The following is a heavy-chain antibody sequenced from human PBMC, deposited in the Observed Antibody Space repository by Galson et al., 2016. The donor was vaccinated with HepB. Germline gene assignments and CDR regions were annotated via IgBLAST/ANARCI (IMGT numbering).Heavy chain of an antibody. V-gene: IGHV5-51*01. CDR2: IYSGDSVT. J-gene: IGHJ6*04. D-gene: IGHD1-14*01. CDR1: GYSFSNYW. CDR3: ARVSWNQFSYGMDV. Sequence: QSGAEVKKPGESLKISCQGSGYSFSNYWIGWVRQMPGKGLEWMGIIYSGDSVTTYSPSFQGQVTISVDKSISTAYPQWSGLKASDTAMYYCARVSWNQFSYGMDVWGKGTTVTVSS.